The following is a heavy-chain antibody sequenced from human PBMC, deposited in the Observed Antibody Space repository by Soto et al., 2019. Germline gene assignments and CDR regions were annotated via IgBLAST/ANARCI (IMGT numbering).Heavy chain of an antibody. CDR1: GYTLTELS. D-gene: IGHD3-22*01. CDR3: ATNPSYYYDSSGYYYYYYGMDV. V-gene: IGHV1-24*01. J-gene: IGHJ6*02. Sequence: ASVQVSCKVSGYTLTELSMHWVRQAPGKGLEWMGGFDPEDGETIYAQKFQGRVTMTEDTSTDTAYMELSSLRSEDTAVYYCATNPSYYYDSSGYYYYYYGMDVWGQGTTVTVSS. CDR2: FDPEDGET.